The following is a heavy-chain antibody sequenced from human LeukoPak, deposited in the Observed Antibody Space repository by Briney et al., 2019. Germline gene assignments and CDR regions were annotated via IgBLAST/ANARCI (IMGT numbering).Heavy chain of an antibody. J-gene: IGHJ3*02. Sequence: GGTLRLSCAASGVTFSSYWMHWGRQPPRKGRVWGSRINTDGSSTRYADSVKGRFTISRDNAKNTLYLQMNSLRAEDTAVYSCVRAVAGRGNIWGQGTMVTVSS. CDR2: INTDGSST. CDR3: VRAVAGRGNI. CDR1: GVTFSSYW. V-gene: IGHV3-74*01. D-gene: IGHD6-19*01.